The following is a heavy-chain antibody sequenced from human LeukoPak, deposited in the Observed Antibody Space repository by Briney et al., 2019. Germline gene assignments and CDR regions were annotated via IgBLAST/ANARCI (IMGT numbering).Heavy chain of an antibody. CDR2: IYYSGTT. J-gene: IGHJ5*02. D-gene: IGHD2-2*01. Sequence: SETLSLTCTVSGGSISTSSFFWGWIRHPPGKGLEWLGIIYYSGTTYYNPSLKSRLTVSVDTSKNHFSLKLSSVTAADTAVYYCARRGLYGSSPFDPWGQGILVTVSS. CDR3: ARRGLYGSSPFDP. V-gene: IGHV4-39*02. CDR1: GGSISTSSFF.